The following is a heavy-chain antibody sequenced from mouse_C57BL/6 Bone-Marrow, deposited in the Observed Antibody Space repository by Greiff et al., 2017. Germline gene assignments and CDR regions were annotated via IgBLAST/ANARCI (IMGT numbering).Heavy chain of an antibody. V-gene: IGHV1-64*01. CDR2: IHPNSGST. CDR1: GYTFTSYW. CDR3: ARKGGYYYSSSYWYFDV. Sequence: QVQLQQPGAELVKPGASVKLSCKASGYTFTSYWMHWVKQRPGQGLEWIGMIHPNSGSTNYNEKFKSKATLTVDKSSSTAYMQLSSLTSEDSAVYYCARKGGYYYSSSYWYFDVWGTGTTVTVSS. J-gene: IGHJ1*03. D-gene: IGHD1-1*01.